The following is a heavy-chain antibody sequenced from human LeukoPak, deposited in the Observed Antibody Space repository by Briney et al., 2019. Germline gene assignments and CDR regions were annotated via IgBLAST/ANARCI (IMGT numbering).Heavy chain of an antibody. CDR2: IDPSDSYT. D-gene: IGHD6-13*01. V-gene: IGHV5-10-1*01. J-gene: IGHJ4*02. Sequence: GESLKISCKGSGYSLRRYWITWVRQMPGKGLEWIGRIDPSDSYTNYSPSFQGRVTISADKAISTAYLQWSSLKASDTAVYYCARHVPYTSSWYFDYWGQGTLVTVSS. CDR3: ARHVPYTSSWYFDY. CDR1: GYSLRRYW.